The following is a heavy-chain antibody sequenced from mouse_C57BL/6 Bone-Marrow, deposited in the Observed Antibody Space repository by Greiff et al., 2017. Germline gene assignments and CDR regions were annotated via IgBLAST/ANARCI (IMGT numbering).Heavy chain of an antibody. CDR2: IWTGGGT. Sequence: VQVVESGPGLVAPSQSLSITCTVSGFSLTSYAISWVRQPPGKGLEWLGVIWTGGGTNYNSALKSRLSISKDNSKSQVFLKMNSLQTDDTARYYCARNDYYGSSYVNYFDYWGQGTTLTVSS. CDR1: GFSLTSYA. V-gene: IGHV2-9-1*01. D-gene: IGHD1-1*01. CDR3: ARNDYYGSSYVNYFDY. J-gene: IGHJ2*01.